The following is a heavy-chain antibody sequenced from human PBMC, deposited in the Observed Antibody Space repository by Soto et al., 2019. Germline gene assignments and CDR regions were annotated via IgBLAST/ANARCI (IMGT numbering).Heavy chain of an antibody. V-gene: IGHV3-23*01. CDR2: ISGSGDFT. D-gene: IGHD5-12*01. CDR3: VRAAGYSGNDYVYYYGMDV. J-gene: IGHJ6*02. Sequence: GGSLRLSCAASGFTFSNSAMSWVRQAPGKGLEWVSVISGSGDFTFYGDSVKGRFTISRDNSKNTLYLQMNSLRDEDTAVYYCVRAAGYSGNDYVYYYGMDVWGQGTTVTVSS. CDR1: GFTFSNSA.